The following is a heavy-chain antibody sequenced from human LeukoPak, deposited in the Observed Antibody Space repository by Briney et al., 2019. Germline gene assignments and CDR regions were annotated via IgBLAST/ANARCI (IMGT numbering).Heavy chain of an antibody. CDR3: AADRGIVGAGDY. Sequence: ASVKVSCKVSGYTLTELSMHWVRQAPGKGLEWMGGFDPEDGETIYAQKFQERVTITRDMSTSTAYMELSSLRSEDTAVHYCAADRGIVGAGDYWGQGTLVTVSS. CDR1: GYTLTELS. D-gene: IGHD1-26*01. J-gene: IGHJ4*02. V-gene: IGHV1-24*01. CDR2: FDPEDGET.